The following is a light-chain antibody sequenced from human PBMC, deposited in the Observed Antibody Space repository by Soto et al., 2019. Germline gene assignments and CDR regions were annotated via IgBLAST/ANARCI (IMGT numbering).Light chain of an antibody. V-gene: IGKV4-1*01. CDR3: QHYYTTPVT. CDR2: WAS. CDR1: QTVLYTSNY. J-gene: IGKJ1*01. Sequence: DIVMTQSPDSLAVSLGERATINCKSSQTVLYTSNYVAWYQQKPGQPPKLLIYWASTRESGVPDRFSGSGSGTDFTLTISSLPAEDVAVYYCQHYYTTPVTFGQGTKVEIK.